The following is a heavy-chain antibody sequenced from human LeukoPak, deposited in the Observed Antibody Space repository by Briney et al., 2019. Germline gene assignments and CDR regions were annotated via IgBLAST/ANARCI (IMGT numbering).Heavy chain of an antibody. J-gene: IGHJ5*02. CDR1: GYRFGSYW. Sequence: GESLKISCKGSGYRFGSYWIAWVRQTPGKGLEWMGIIYPGDSDTRYSPSFQGQVTISVDKSISTAYLQWSSLKASDTAVDYCARETNNRFDPWGQGTLVTVSS. CDR3: ARETNNRFDP. CDR2: IYPGDSDT. V-gene: IGHV5-51*01. D-gene: IGHD1/OR15-1a*01.